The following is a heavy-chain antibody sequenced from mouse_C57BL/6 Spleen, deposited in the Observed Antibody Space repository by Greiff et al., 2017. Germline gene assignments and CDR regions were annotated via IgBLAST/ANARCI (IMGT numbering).Heavy chain of an antibody. V-gene: IGHV1-19*01. J-gene: IGHJ3*01. CDR1: GYTFTDYY. Sequence: EVQLQQSGPVLVKPGASVKMSCKASGYTFTDYYMNWVKQSHGKSLEWIGVINPYNGGTSYNQKFKGKATLTVHKSSSPAYMELNSLTSEDSAVYYCAPYDYDEGFAYWGQGTLVTVSA. CDR2: INPYNGGT. CDR3: APYDYDEGFAY. D-gene: IGHD2-4*01.